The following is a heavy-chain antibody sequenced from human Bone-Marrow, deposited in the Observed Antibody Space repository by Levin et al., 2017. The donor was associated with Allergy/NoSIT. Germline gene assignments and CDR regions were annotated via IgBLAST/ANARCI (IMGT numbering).Heavy chain of an antibody. CDR1: GYTFTSFY. CDR3: ARVDVAGYYYYGMDV. J-gene: IGHJ6*02. D-gene: IGHD6-19*01. CDR2: IEPSGGST. V-gene: IGHV1-46*01. Sequence: ASVKVSCKPSGYTFTSFYINWVRQAPGQGLVWLGMIEPSGGSTFYAEKFQDRVTMTRDTSTSTVYMELSSVRSEDTAVYYCARVDVAGYYYYGMDVWGQGTTVTVSS.